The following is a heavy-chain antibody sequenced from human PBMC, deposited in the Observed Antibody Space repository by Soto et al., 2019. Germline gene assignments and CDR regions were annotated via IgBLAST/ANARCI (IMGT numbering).Heavy chain of an antibody. V-gene: IGHV3-21*01. J-gene: IGHJ3*01. CDR3: AREATSLLGFVDFDF. D-gene: IGHD1-26*01. CDR2: ISSSSSYI. Sequence: EVQLVESGGGLVKPGGSLRLSCAASGFTFSSYSMNWVRRAPGKGLEWVSSISSSSSYIYYADSVKGRFTISRDNAKKSLQLQMNSLRAEETAVDYCAREATSLLGFVDFDFWGQGTMVTVSS. CDR1: GFTFSSYS.